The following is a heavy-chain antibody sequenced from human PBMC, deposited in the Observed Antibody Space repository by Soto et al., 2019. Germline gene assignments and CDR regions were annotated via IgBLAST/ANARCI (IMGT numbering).Heavy chain of an antibody. D-gene: IGHD1-1*01. CDR3: ASWSAWNPLYYHGMDV. CDR2: IIPLHNTS. V-gene: IGHV1-69*08. Sequence: ASVKVSCKVSGGAFTNYSLNWVRHSPGQGLEWLGGIIPLHNTSNYSEKFVGRLSVTADISPSTVYMHLSGLTSGDTATYYCASWSAWNPLYYHGMDVWGQGTTVTVSS. J-gene: IGHJ6*02. CDR1: GGAFTNYS.